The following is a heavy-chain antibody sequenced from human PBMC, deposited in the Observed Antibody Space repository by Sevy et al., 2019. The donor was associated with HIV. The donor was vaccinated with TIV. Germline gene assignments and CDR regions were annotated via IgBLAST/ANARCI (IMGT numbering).Heavy chain of an antibody. V-gene: IGHV3-30-3*01. CDR1: GFTFSSYA. CDR3: ARAGDSSSWYSAGPMDV. Sequence: GGSLRLSCAASGFTFSSYAMHWVRQAPGKGLEWVAVISYDGSNKYYADSVKGRFTISRDNSKNTLYLQMSSLRAEDTAVYYCARAGDSSSWYSAGPMDVWGKGTTVTVSS. J-gene: IGHJ6*03. D-gene: IGHD6-13*01. CDR2: ISYDGSNK.